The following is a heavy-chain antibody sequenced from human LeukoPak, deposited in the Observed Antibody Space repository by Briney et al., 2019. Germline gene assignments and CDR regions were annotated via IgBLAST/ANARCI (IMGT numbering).Heavy chain of an antibody. CDR1: GFTFSSYA. Sequence: GGSLRLSCAAPGFTFSSYAMSWVRQAPGKGLEWVSAISGSGGSTYYADSVKGRFTISRDNSKNTLYLQMNSLRAEDTAVYYCAKVALSSSWYGGQYYFDYWGQGTLVTVSS. V-gene: IGHV3-23*01. CDR3: AKVALSSSWYGGQYYFDY. J-gene: IGHJ4*02. CDR2: ISGSGGST. D-gene: IGHD6-13*01.